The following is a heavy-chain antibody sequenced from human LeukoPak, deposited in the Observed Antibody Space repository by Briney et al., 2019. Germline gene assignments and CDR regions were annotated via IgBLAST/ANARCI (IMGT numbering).Heavy chain of an antibody. J-gene: IGHJ6*03. D-gene: IGHD3-22*01. V-gene: IGHV1-69*06. CDR1: GYTFTSYG. CDR2: IIPIFGTA. CDR3: AGGRNYDSSGYYSGPYYYMDV. Sequence: GASVKVSCKASGYTFTSYGISWVRQAPGQGLEWMGGIIPIFGTANYAQKFQGRVTITADKSTSTAYMELSSLRSEDTAVYYCAGGRNYDSSGYYSGPYYYMDVWGKGTTVTVSS.